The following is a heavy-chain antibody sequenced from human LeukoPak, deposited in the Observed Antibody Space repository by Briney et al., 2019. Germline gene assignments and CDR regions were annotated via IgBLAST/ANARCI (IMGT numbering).Heavy chain of an antibody. J-gene: IGHJ6*03. Sequence: AGGSLRLSCAASGFTFSNYGMHWVRQAPGKGLEWVTFIRYNGSNKYYADSVKGRFTISRDNSKNTLFLQMNSLGPEDTAVYYCARAEKSSWYFRRSKYYMDVWGKGTTVAVSS. V-gene: IGHV3-30*02. D-gene: IGHD6-13*01. CDR2: IRYNGSNK. CDR3: ARAEKSSWYFRRSKYYMDV. CDR1: GFTFSNYG.